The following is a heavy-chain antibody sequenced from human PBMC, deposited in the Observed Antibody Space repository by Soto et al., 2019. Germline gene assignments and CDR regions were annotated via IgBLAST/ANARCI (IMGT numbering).Heavy chain of an antibody. CDR3: ARGQRFPDWFDP. CDR1: GGSMTSYY. J-gene: IGHJ5*02. Sequence: SETLSLTCTVSGGSMTSYYWTWIRQPAGKGLEWIGRVYSSGGTHYNPSLKSRVTISIDTSKNQFAPRLLSVTDGDTAVYFCARGQRFPDWFDPWGQGTLVTVCS. V-gene: IGHV4-4*07. CDR2: VYSSGGT. D-gene: IGHD3-3*01.